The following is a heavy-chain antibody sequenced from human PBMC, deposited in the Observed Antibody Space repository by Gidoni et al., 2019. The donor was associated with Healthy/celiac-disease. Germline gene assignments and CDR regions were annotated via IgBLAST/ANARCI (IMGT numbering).Heavy chain of an antibody. J-gene: IGHJ4*02. CDR2: IKSKTDGGTT. D-gene: IGHD3-16*02. CDR1: GFTFSNAG. CDR3: TTDRLRSYYDYIWGSYRPTY. Sequence: EVQLVESGGGLVKPGGSLRLSCAASGFTFSNAGMRWVRQAPGKGLEWVCRIKSKTDGGTTDYAETVKGRFIISRDDSKNTLYLQMNSLKTEDTAVYYCTTDRLRSYYDYIWGSYRPTYWGQGTLVTVSS. V-gene: IGHV3-15*01.